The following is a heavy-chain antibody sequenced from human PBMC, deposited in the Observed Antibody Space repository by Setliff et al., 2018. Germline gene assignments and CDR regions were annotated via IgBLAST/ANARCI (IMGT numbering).Heavy chain of an antibody. CDR2: IYYSGST. CDR3: ASPPSYYDSSGYYYLAY. D-gene: IGHD3-22*01. Sequence: SETLSLTCTVSGGSISSHYWSWIRQPPGKGLEWIGYIYYSGSTNYNPALKSRVTISLDTSKNQFSLRLSSVTAADTAVYYCASPPSYYDSSGYYYLAYWGQGTLVTVSS. J-gene: IGHJ4*02. CDR1: GGSISSHY. V-gene: IGHV4-59*11.